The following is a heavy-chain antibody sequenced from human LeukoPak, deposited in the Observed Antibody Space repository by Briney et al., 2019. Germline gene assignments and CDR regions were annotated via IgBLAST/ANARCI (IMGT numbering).Heavy chain of an antibody. CDR1: GFTFSSYG. Sequence: GGSLRLSCAASGFTFSSYGMHWVRQAPGKGLEWVAVISYDGSNKYYADSAKGRFTISRDNSKNTLYLQMNSLRAEDTAVYYCAKDLGYDSSGYLDWGQGTLVTVSS. CDR3: AKDLGYDSSGYLD. D-gene: IGHD3-22*01. J-gene: IGHJ4*02. CDR2: ISYDGSNK. V-gene: IGHV3-30*18.